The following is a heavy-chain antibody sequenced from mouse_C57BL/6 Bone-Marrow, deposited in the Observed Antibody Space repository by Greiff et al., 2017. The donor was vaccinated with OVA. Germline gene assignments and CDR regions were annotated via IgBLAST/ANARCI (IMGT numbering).Heavy chain of an antibody. CDR1: GYTFTSYW. D-gene: IGHD1-1*01. CDR3: AYGSSSYYYAMDY. J-gene: IGHJ4*01. V-gene: IGHV1-53*01. Sequence: QVQLQQPGTELVKPGASVKLSCKASGYTFTSYWMHWVKQRPGQGLEWIGNINPSNGGTNYNEKVKSKATLTVDKSSSTAYMQLSSLTSEDSAVYYCAYGSSSYYYAMDYWGQGTSVTVSS. CDR2: INPSNGGT.